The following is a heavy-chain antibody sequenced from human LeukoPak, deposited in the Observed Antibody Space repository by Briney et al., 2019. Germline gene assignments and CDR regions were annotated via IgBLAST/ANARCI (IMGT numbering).Heavy chain of an antibody. J-gene: IGHJ5*02. D-gene: IGHD1-26*01. CDR3: ARRVSYRNCFDP. CDR2: IYYSGST. CDR1: GDSISSGNYY. V-gene: IGHV4-39*01. Sequence: PSETLSLTCTVSGDSISSGNYYWGWIRQPPGKGLEWIGSIYYSGSTYYNPSLKSRVTISVDTSKNQFSLKLSSVTAADTAVYYCARRVSYRNCFDPWAREPWSPSPQ.